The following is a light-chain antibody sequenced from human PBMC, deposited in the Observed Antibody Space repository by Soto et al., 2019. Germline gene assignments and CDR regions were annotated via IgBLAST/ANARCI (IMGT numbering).Light chain of an antibody. V-gene: IGKV1-33*01. J-gene: IGKJ4*01. Sequence: DIQMTQSPSSLSASVGDRVTITCQASQGISDFLNWYQQKPVKAPKLLIYDASNLETGVPSRFSGGGSGTDFTFTISSLQPEDIATYYCQQYDYPPLTFGGGTRVEIK. CDR1: QGISDF. CDR2: DAS. CDR3: QQYDYPPLT.